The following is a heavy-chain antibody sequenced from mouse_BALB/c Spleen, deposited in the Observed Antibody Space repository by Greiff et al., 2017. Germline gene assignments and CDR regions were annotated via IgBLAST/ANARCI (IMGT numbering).Heavy chain of an antibody. V-gene: IGHV5-6-5*01. CDR1: GFTFSSYA. D-gene: IGHD1-1*01. J-gene: IGHJ2*01. Sequence: DVMLVESGGGLVKPGGSLKLSCAASGFTFSSYAMSWVRQTPEKRLEWVASISSGGSTYYPDSVKGRFTISRDNARNILYLQMSSLRSEDTAMYYCASGSSYYFDYWGQGTTLTVSS. CDR2: ISSGGST. CDR3: ASGSSYYFDY.